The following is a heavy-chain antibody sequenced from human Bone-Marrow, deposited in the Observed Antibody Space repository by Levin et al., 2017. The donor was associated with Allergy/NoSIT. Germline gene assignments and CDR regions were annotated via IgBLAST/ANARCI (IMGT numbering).Heavy chain of an antibody. CDR1: GFTFSSYA. V-gene: IGHV3-23*01. CDR2: ISGTGGST. D-gene: IGHD1-26*01. Sequence: GGSLRLSCAASGFTFSSYAMSWVRQAPGKGLEWVSAISGTGGSTYYADSVKGRFTISRDNSKNTLYLQMNSLRAEDTAVYYCAKGARRSGSYYSLRGADYWGQGTLVTVSS. CDR3: AKGARRSGSYYSLRGADY. J-gene: IGHJ4*02.